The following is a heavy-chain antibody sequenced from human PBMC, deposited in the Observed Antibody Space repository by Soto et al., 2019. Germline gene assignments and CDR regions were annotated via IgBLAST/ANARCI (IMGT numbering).Heavy chain of an antibody. J-gene: IGHJ5*02. CDR1: GGSINTGHYY. CDR3: PRGYYFGSGSLHWFDP. D-gene: IGHD3-10*01. Sequence: QVQLQESGPGLVKPSQTLSLTCTVSGGSINTGHYYWSWIRQSPGKGLEWIGYVYFSGSTYSNPSLRSRLKMSIDTSKNQFSLNLASVTAADTAVYFCPRGYYFGSGSLHWFDPWGQGTLVTVSS. CDR2: VYFSGST. V-gene: IGHV4-30-4*01.